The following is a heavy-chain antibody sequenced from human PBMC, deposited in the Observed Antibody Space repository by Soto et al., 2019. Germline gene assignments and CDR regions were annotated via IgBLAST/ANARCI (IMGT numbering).Heavy chain of an antibody. D-gene: IGHD3-16*01. V-gene: IGHV1-18*01. J-gene: IGHJ6*02. CDR3: AMVDVYVTPSPQDV. CDR2: ITTYNGNT. CDR1: GYTFTRYG. Sequence: QVQLVQSGAEVKNPGASVKVSCKASGYTFTRYGIGWARQAPGHGLEWMGWITTYNGNTNYAQNVQGRVTLTTDTSTSTAYMELRSLRSNDTAIYYCAMVDVYVTPSPQDVWGQGTTVIVSS.